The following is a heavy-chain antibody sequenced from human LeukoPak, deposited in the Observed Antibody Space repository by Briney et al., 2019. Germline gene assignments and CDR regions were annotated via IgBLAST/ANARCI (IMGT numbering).Heavy chain of an antibody. J-gene: IGHJ4*02. Sequence: SETLSLTCTVSGGSISGGSYYWSWIRQPAGKGLEWIGRIYTSGSTNYNPSLKSRVTVSVDTSKNQFSLKLYSVTAADTAVYYCARGYGGNSGYWGQGTLVTVSS. D-gene: IGHD4-23*01. CDR1: GGSISGGSYY. V-gene: IGHV4-61*02. CDR3: ARGYGGNSGY. CDR2: IYTSGST.